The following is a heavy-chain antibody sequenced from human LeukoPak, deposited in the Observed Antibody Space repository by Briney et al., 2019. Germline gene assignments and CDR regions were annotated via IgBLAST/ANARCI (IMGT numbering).Heavy chain of an antibody. CDR3: AKGSSGWTYYFDY. CDR1: GFSFSSYG. Sequence: GGSLRLSCAGSGFSFSSYGMHWVRQAPGKGLEWMTFIRSDGSNKYYADSVKGRFTISRDNSKNTLYLQMNTLRSEDTAVYYCAKGSSGWTYYFDYWGQGTLVTVSS. D-gene: IGHD6-19*01. J-gene: IGHJ4*02. V-gene: IGHV3-30*02. CDR2: IRSDGSNK.